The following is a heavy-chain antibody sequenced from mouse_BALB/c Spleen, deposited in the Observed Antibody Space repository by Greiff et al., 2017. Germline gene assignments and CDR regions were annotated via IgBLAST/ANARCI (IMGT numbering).Heavy chain of an antibody. Sequence: EVQVVESGGGLVQPGGSRKLSCAASGFTFSSFGMHWVRQAPEKGLEWVAYISSGSSTIYYADTVKGRFTISRDNPKNTLFLQMTSLRSEDTAMYYCARTLYDYDGGFAYWGQGTLVTVSA. J-gene: IGHJ3*01. CDR2: ISSGSSTI. V-gene: IGHV5-17*02. CDR3: ARTLYDYDGGFAY. CDR1: GFTFSSFG. D-gene: IGHD2-4*01.